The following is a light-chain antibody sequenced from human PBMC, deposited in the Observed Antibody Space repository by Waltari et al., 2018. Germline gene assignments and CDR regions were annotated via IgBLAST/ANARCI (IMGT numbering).Light chain of an antibody. CDR1: QGGNRND. CDR3: QQYGSSPPWT. Sequence: EIVLTQPPATLSLSPGERATLSCGASQGGNRNDLAWYQQKPGLSPRLLIYDASSRAPCIPDRFTGSGSGTNFTLTISRLEPEDFAVDYCQQYGSSPPWTFGQGTKVEIK. J-gene: IGKJ1*01. CDR2: DAS. V-gene: IGKV3D-20*01.